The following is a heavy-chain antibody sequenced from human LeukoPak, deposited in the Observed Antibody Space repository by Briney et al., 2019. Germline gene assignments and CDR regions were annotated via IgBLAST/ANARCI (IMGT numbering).Heavy chain of an antibody. CDR1: GYSFTGYW. V-gene: IGHV5-51*01. CDR2: IYPGDSDT. D-gene: IGHD5-18*01. Sequence: GESLKISCKGSGYSFTGYWIGWVRQMPGKGLEWMGIIYPGDSDTRYSPSFQGQVTISADKSISTAYLQWSSLKASDTAMYYCARCPNRGYSYGPIDYWGQGTLVTVSS. CDR3: ARCPNRGYSYGPIDY. J-gene: IGHJ4*02.